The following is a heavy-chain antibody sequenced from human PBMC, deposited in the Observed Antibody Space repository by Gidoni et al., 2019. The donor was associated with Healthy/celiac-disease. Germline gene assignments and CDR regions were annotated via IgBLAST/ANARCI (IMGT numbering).Heavy chain of an antibody. CDR2: ISWDGGST. J-gene: IGHJ4*02. Sequence: EVQLVESGGLVLQPGGSLRLSCAPSGCTFDDYTMHWVRHAPGKGLECVSLISWDGGSTYYADSVKGRFTISRDNSKISLYLQMNSLRTEDTALYYCAKGGSFGELSYYFDYWGQRTLVTVSS. V-gene: IGHV3-43*01. CDR3: AKGGSFGELSYYFDY. CDR1: GCTFDDYT. D-gene: IGHD3-10*01.